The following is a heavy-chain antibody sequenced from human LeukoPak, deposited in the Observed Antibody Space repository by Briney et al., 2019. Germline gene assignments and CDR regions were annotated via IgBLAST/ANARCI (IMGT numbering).Heavy chain of an antibody. CDR3: ARGGWSLDL. V-gene: IGHV4-59*01. CDR2: IYYSGST. D-gene: IGHD3-16*01. Sequence: SGTLSLTCTVSGGSISNYYWSWFRQPPGKGLEWIGYIYYSGSTNYNPSLRRRVTISVDTSKNYFSLKLSSVTAADTAVYYCARGGWSLDLWGRGTLVTVSS. CDR1: GGSISNYY. J-gene: IGHJ2*01.